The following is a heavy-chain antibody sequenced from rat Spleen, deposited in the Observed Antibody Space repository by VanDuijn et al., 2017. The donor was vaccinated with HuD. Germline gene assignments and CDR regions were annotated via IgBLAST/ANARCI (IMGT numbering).Heavy chain of an antibody. Sequence: EVQLVESDGGLVQPGRSLKLSCAASGFTFSDYYMAWVRQAPTKGLEWVATINYDGSSTYYRGSVKGRFTISRDNAKSTLYLQMDSLRSEDTATYYCARPGITSYVMDAWGQGASVTVSS. CDR3: ARPGITSYVMDA. CDR2: INYDGSST. D-gene: IGHD1-4*01. V-gene: IGHV5-29*01. CDR1: GFTFSDYY. J-gene: IGHJ4*01.